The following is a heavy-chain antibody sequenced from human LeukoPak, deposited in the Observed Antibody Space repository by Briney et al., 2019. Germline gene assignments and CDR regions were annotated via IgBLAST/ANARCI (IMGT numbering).Heavy chain of an antibody. CDR1: GVSFDDYY. V-gene: IGHV4-34*01. CDR2: INHSGYT. Sequence: SETLSLTCAVSGVSFDDYYWSWVRQTPGKGLEWIGEINHSGYTNDSPSLKSRVTLSIDTSRKQFSLNLRSATVADAGIYYCTRMTTGHDYWGQGTLVTVSS. CDR3: TRMTTGHDY. D-gene: IGHD4-17*01. J-gene: IGHJ4*02.